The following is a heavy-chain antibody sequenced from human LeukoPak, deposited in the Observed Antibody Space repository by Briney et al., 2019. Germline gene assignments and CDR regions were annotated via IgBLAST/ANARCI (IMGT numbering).Heavy chain of an antibody. D-gene: IGHD6-6*01. J-gene: IGHJ4*02. CDR2: ISYDGSTK. Sequence: PGRSLRLSCAASGFSFSSHAMHWFRQAPGKGLDWVAVISYDGSTKYCADSVKGRFTISRDNSKNTLFLQMNSLRPEDTAVYYCVRVRSSSSLDYWGQGTLVTVSS. V-gene: IGHV3-30*01. CDR1: GFSFSSHA. CDR3: VRVRSSSSLDY.